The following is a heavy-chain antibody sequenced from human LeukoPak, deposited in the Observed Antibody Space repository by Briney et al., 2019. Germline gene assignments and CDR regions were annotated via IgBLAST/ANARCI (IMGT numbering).Heavy chain of an antibody. V-gene: IGHV3-48*01. CDR2: ISSSSGTI. CDR3: ARDRPNWNWGAFDI. Sequence: PPGGSLRLSCAASGFTFSSYSMNWVRQAPGKGLEWVSSISSSSGTIYHADSVKGRFTISRDNAKNSLYLQMNSLRAEDTAVYYCARDRPNWNWGAFDIWGQGTMVTVSS. CDR1: GFTFSSYS. J-gene: IGHJ3*02. D-gene: IGHD1-7*01.